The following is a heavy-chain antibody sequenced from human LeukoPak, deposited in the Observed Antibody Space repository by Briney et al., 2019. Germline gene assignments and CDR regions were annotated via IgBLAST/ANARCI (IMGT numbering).Heavy chain of an antibody. V-gene: IGHV4-34*01. D-gene: IGHD6-13*01. CDR3: ASRRRRPAAGIDY. CDR1: GGSFSGYY. Sequence: PSETLSLTCAVYGGSFSGYYWSWIRQPPGKGLEWIGEINHSGSTNYNPSLKSRVTISVDTSKNQFSLKLSSVTAADTAVYYCASRRRRPAAGIDYWGQGTLVTVSS. J-gene: IGHJ4*02. CDR2: INHSGST.